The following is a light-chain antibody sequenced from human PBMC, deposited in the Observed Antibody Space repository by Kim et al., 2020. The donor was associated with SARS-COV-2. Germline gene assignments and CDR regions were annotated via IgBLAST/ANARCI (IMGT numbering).Light chain of an antibody. CDR1: SRDIGSFNL. Sequence: QSALTQPASVSGSPGQSITISCSGTSRDIGSFNLVSWYQQHPDTAPKLKIHWVTERPSGVSNRFSGSKSGNTASLTISGLQAEDEAVYYCCSYGGNNNWVFGGGTKLTVL. J-gene: IGLJ3*02. V-gene: IGLV2-23*02. CDR2: WVT. CDR3: CSYGGNNNWV.